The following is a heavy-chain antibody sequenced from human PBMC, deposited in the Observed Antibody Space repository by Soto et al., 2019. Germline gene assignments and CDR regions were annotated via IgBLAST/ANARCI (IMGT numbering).Heavy chain of an antibody. J-gene: IGHJ6*02. D-gene: IGHD3-3*01. Sequence: VSVTVSCMPSRYSFSHYSILLVRQAPGPGLEWMGWISPTTGGTNYAQKFQSWVTMTRDTSIRTAYMELSRLRSDDTAGYYCAREISRVPDWTAYYIGHYYYTMDVWGQGTTV. V-gene: IGHV1-2*04. CDR1: RYSFSHYS. CDR3: AREISRVPDWTAYYIGHYYYTMDV. CDR2: ISPTTGGT.